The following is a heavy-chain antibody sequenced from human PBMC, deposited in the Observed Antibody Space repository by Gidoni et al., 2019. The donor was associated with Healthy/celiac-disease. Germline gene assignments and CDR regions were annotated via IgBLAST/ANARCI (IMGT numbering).Heavy chain of an antibody. CDR2: ISSSSSYI. D-gene: IGHD6-13*01. V-gene: IGHV3-21*01. CDR3: AREVIPGIAAD. CDR1: GFTFSSYS. Sequence: GFTFSSYSMNWVRQAPGKGLEWVSSISSSSSYIYYADSVKGRFTISRDNAKNSLYLQMNSLRAEDTAVYYCAREVIPGIAADWGQGTLVTVSS. J-gene: IGHJ4*02.